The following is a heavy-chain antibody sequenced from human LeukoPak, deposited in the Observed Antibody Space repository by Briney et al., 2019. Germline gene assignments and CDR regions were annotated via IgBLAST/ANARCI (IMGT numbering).Heavy chain of an antibody. CDR2: ISWNSGSI. CDR1: GFTFDDYA. J-gene: IGHJ4*02. V-gene: IGHV3-9*01. CDR3: AKDLAVRWDIGYYFDY. D-gene: IGHD2-15*01. Sequence: GGSLRLSCAASGFTFDDYAMHWVRQAPGKGREWVSGISWNSGSIGYADSVKGRFTISRDNAKNSLYLQMNSLRAEDTALYYCAKDLAVRWDIGYYFDYWGQGTLVTVSS.